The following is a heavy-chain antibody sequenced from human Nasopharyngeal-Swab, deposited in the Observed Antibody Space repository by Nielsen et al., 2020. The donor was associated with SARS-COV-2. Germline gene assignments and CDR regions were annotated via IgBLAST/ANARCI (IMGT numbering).Heavy chain of an antibody. CDR3: ARLGWIAAAGTGKSD. CDR1: GFTFSSYS. Sequence: GGSLRLSCAASGFTFSSYSMNWVRQAPGKGLEWVSYISSSSSYIYYADSVKGRFTISRDNAKNSLYLQMNSLRAEDTAVYYCARLGWIAAAGTGKSDWGQGTLVTVSS. CDR2: ISSSSSYI. V-gene: IGHV3-21*05. D-gene: IGHD6-13*01. J-gene: IGHJ4*02.